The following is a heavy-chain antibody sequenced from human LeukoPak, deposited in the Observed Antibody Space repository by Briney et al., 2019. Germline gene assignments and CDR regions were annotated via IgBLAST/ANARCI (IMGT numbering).Heavy chain of an antibody. CDR3: ARQYFDTYDAFHI. J-gene: IGHJ3*02. CDR1: GYSFPTYW. V-gene: IGHV5-51*01. Sequence: GESLKISCKGSGYSFPTYWIGWVRQMPGKGLEWMGIIYPGDSDTKYSPSFQGQVTISADKSISTAYLQWSSLKASDTAMYYCARQYFDTYDAFHIWGQGTMVTVSS. D-gene: IGHD3-9*01. CDR2: IYPGDSDT.